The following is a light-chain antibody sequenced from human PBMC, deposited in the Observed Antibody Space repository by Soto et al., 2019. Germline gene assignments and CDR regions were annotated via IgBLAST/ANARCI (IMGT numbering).Light chain of an antibody. CDR1: SSDVGGYNY. CDR3: SSYTGSSTPV. V-gene: IGLV2-14*01. Sequence: QSALTQPASVFGSPGQSITISCTGTSSDVGGYNYVSWYQHHPGKAPKLMIYEVSNRPSGVSNRFSGSKSGNTASLTISGLQAEDEADYYCSSYTGSSTPVFGGGTQLTVL. CDR2: EVS. J-gene: IGLJ3*02.